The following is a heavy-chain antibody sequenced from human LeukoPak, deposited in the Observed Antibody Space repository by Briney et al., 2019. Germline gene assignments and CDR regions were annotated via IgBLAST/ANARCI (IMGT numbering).Heavy chain of an antibody. D-gene: IGHD3-10*01. CDR1: GFTVSSNY. CDR3: AKDMGAITMVRGVIPQYFQH. V-gene: IGHV3-53*01. J-gene: IGHJ1*01. CDR2: LYSGGST. Sequence: GGSLRLSCAASGFTVSSNYMSWVRQAPGKGLEWVSVLYSGGSTYYADSVKGRFTISRDNSKNTLYLQMNSLRAEDTAVYYCAKDMGAITMVRGVIPQYFQHWGQGTLVTVSS.